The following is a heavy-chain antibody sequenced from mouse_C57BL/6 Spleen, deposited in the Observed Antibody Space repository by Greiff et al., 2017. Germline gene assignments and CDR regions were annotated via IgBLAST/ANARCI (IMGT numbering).Heavy chain of an antibody. CDR2: IDPENGDT. CDR1: GFNIKDDY. V-gene: IGHV14-4*01. J-gene: IGHJ3*01. CDR3: TTNGNYPAWFAY. D-gene: IGHD2-1*01. Sequence: EVQLQQSGAELVRPGASVKLSCTASGFNIKDDYMHWVKQRPEQGLEWIGWIDPENGDTEYASKFPGTATITADTSSHTAYLQLSSLTSEDTAVYYCTTNGNYPAWFAYWGQGTLVTVSA.